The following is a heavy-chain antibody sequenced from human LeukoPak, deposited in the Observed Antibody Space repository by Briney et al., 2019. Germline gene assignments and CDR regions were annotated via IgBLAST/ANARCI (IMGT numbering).Heavy chain of an antibody. CDR1: GSTFTSSV. Sequence: ASVKACSNAAGSTFTSSVICWVRQPPGQGLELMRLITAYNGITNYAPKLQGRVTMTTDTSTSTAYMVLRSLRSDDTAVYYWARVAYYDFWSGYYISYYYMDVWGKGTTVTVSS. V-gene: IGHV1-18*01. CDR3: ARVAYYDFWSGYYISYYYMDV. J-gene: IGHJ6*03. D-gene: IGHD3-3*01. CDR2: ITAYNGIT.